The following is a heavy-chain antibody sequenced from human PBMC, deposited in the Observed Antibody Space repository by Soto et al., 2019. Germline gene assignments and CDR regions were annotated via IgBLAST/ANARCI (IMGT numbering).Heavy chain of an antibody. D-gene: IGHD6-13*01. Sequence: GGSLRLSCAASGFTFSSYEMNWVRQAPGKGLEWVSYISSSGSTIYYADSVKGRFTISRDNAKNSLYLQMNSLRAEDTAVYYCARFAPRGSRYAFDIWGQGTMVTVS. J-gene: IGHJ3*02. CDR2: ISSSGSTI. CDR3: ARFAPRGSRYAFDI. V-gene: IGHV3-48*03. CDR1: GFTFSSYE.